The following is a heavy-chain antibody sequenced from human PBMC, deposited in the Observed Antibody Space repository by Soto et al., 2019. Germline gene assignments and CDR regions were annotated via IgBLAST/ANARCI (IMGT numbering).Heavy chain of an antibody. D-gene: IGHD5-12*01. V-gene: IGHV1-8*02. CDR3: AREGVAPYYYYGMDV. J-gene: IGHJ6*02. CDR1: GYTFTSYD. Sequence: ASVKVSCKASGYTFTSYDINWVRQATGQGLEWMGWMNPNSGNTGHAQKFQGRVTMTRNTSTSTVHMEVRSLRSDDTAVYYCAREGVAPYYYYGMDVWGQGTPVTVSS. CDR2: MNPNSGNT.